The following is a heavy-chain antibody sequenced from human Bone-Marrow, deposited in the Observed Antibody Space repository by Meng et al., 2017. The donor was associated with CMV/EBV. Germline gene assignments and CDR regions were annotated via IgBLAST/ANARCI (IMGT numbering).Heavy chain of an antibody. CDR2: INPNSGGT. V-gene: IGHV1-2*02. J-gene: IGHJ5*02. D-gene: IGHD4-11*01. CDR1: GYTFTGYY. Sequence: ASVKVSCKASGYTFTGYYMHWVRQAPGQGLEWMGWINPNSGGTNYAQKFQGRVTMTRDTSISTAYMELSRLRSDDTAVYYCARGGAFTVTRHPNNWFDPWGQGTLVNGAS. CDR3: ARGGAFTVTRHPNNWFDP.